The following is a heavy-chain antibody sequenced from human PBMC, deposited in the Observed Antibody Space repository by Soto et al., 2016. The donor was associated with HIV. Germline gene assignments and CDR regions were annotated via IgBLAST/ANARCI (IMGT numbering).Heavy chain of an antibody. CDR3: ARTFIRAYYMDV. CDR1: GFTFSSYA. CDR2: ISSNGINT. J-gene: IGHJ6*03. D-gene: IGHD3-10*01. Sequence: EVQLLESGGGLVQPGGSLRLSCAASGFTFSSYAMSWVRQAPGMGLEYVSTISSNGINTYYANSVKGRFTISRDNSKNTLYLQMDSLRAEDMAVYYCARTFIRAYYMDVWGKGTTVTVSS. V-gene: IGHV3-64*01.